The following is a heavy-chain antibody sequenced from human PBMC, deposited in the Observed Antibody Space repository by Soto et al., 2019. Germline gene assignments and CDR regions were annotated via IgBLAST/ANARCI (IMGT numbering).Heavy chain of an antibody. V-gene: IGHV1-46*01. CDR2: INPSGGST. CDR1: GYTLTGYY. Sequence: ASVKVSCKGSGYTLTGYYMHWVLQAPGQGLEWMGIINPSGGSTSYAQKFQGRVTMTRDTSTSTVYMELSSLRSEDTAVYYCARAHSYGIVGYYYYAMDVWGQGTTVTVSS. D-gene: IGHD5-18*01. CDR3: ARAHSYGIVGYYYYAMDV. J-gene: IGHJ6*02.